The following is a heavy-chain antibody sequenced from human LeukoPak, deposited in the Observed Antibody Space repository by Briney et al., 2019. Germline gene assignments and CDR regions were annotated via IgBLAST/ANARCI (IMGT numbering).Heavy chain of an antibody. CDR1: GGSISSGGYY. Sequence: PSETLSLTCTVSGGSISSGGYYWSWIRQHPGKGLEWIGYIYYSGSTYYNPSLKSRVTISVDTSKNQFSLKLSSVTAADTAVYYCARPQTRGKLDAFDIWGQGTMVTVSS. CDR3: ARPQTRGKLDAFDI. V-gene: IGHV4-31*03. D-gene: IGHD3-10*01. J-gene: IGHJ3*02. CDR2: IYYSGST.